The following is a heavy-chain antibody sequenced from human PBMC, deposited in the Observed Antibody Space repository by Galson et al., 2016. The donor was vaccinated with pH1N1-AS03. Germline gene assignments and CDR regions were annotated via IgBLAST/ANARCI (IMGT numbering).Heavy chain of an antibody. CDR1: GYTFSSYW. J-gene: IGHJ4*02. D-gene: IGHD1-1*01. CDR3: ARRETEVGTDF. CDR2: IYPGDSDT. Sequence: QSGAEVKKPGESLKISCKGSGYTFSSYWIAWVRQMPGKGLEWMGIIYPGDSDTKYSPAFQVQVTFSVAKSVNTAYQQWSSLKASDTAMYYCARRETEVGTDFWGQGTLVTVSS. V-gene: IGHV5-51*01.